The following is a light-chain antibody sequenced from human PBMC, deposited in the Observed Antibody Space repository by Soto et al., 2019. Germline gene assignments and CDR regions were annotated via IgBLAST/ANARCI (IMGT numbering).Light chain of an antibody. CDR1: SSDVGSYNL. CDR2: EGN. CDR3: CSYAGSSTLV. V-gene: IGLV2-23*01. J-gene: IGLJ2*01. Sequence: QAVVTQPASVSGSPGQSITISCTGTSSDVGSYNLVSWYQQYPGKAPKLMIYEGNKRPSGVSNRFSGSKSGNTASLTISGLQAEDEADYYCCSYAGSSTLVFGGGTQLTVL.